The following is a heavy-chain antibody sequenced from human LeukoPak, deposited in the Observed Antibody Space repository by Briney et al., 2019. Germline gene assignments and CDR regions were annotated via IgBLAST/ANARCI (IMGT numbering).Heavy chain of an antibody. D-gene: IGHD1-26*01. CDR1: GFTFSNAW. CDR3: STNEPRTSGNARPFDY. V-gene: IGHV3-15*01. Sequence: PGRSLRLSCAASGFTFSNAWMSWVRQAPGKGLEWVGRIKSKTDGGTTDYAAPVKGRFTISRDDSKNTLYLQMNSLKTEDTAVYYCSTNEPRTSGNARPFDYWGQGTLVTVSS. J-gene: IGHJ4*02. CDR2: IKSKTDGGTT.